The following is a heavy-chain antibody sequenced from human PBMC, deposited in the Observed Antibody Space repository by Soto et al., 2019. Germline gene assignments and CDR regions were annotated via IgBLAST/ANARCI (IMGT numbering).Heavy chain of an antibody. CDR2: INSDGSVS. D-gene: IGHD2-15*01. Sequence: EVQLVESGGGLVQPGGSLRLSCVASGFTFSNYWMYWVRQAPGEGLVWVSRINSDGSVSSYADSVKGRLTISRYNVKNTLYLQMDSLRAEDTAVYYCARGDCVVGTCYSLAGSFYYYMDVWGKGTTVTVFS. J-gene: IGHJ6*03. V-gene: IGHV3-74*01. CDR1: GFTFSNYW. CDR3: ARGDCVVGTCYSLAGSFYYYMDV.